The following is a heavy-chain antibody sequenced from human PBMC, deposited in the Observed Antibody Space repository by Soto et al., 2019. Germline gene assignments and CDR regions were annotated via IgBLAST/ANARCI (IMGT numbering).Heavy chain of an antibody. V-gene: IGHV4-39*01. CDR2: IYYSGST. D-gene: IGHD6-19*01. CDR1: GDSMSSSDYY. J-gene: IGHJ4*02. CDR3: ARRTVNIRTFYSGLKTHCFDY. Sequence: SETLSLTCAVSGDSMSSSDYYWGWISQPPGKGLEWIGSIYYSGSTYYNQSLQSRVAISVDTSKNQFSLKLKSVTAADTAIYYCARRTVNIRTFYSGLKTHCFDYWGQGAPVTVSS.